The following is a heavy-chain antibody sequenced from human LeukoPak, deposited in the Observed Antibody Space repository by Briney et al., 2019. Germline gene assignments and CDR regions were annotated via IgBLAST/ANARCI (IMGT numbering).Heavy chain of an antibody. CDR2: IHHDESEK. CDR3: TRWVSQYYFDF. CDR1: AFDFNYYW. D-gene: IGHD2-21*01. J-gene: IGHJ4*02. V-gene: IGHV3-7*01. Sequence: GGSLRLSCEASAFDFNYYWLGWVRQAPGKGLEWVALIHHDESEKYYVDSVKGRFSISRDNAKSSVYLQMDSLRVDDTAIYYCTRWVSQYYFDFWGQGALVSVSS.